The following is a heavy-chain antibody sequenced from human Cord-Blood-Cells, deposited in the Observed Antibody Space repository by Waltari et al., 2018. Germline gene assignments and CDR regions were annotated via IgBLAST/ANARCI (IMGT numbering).Heavy chain of an antibody. CDR3: ARGYYIVVVPAAIRWFDP. CDR1: GGSFSGYY. V-gene: IGHV4-34*01. CDR2: INHSGST. J-gene: IGHJ5*02. Sequence: QVQLQQWGAGLLKPSETLSLTCAVYGGSFSGYYWRWIRQPPGKGLERLGEINHSGSTNYNPSLKSRVTISVDTSKNQFSLKLSSVTAADTAVYYCARGYYIVVVPAAIRWFDPWGQGTLVTVSS. D-gene: IGHD2-2*02.